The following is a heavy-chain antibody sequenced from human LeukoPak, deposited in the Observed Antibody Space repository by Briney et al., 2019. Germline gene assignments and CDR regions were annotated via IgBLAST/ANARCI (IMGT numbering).Heavy chain of an antibody. Sequence: PGGSPRLSCAASGFTFANYGIHWVRQAPGKGLEWVTFVQYDGTKTYYADSVKGRFTISRDNSRDTVFLQMNSLRLDDTAVYYCAKQYGGDGGDAFDMWGQGTTVTVSS. D-gene: IGHD4-23*01. CDR1: GFTFANYG. CDR3: AKQYGGDGGDAFDM. J-gene: IGHJ3*02. CDR2: VQYDGTKT. V-gene: IGHV3-30*02.